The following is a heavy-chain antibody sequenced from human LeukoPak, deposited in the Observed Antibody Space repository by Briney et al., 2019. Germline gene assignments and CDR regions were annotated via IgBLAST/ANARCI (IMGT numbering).Heavy chain of an antibody. CDR2: ISAYNGNT. J-gene: IGHJ4*02. Sequence: GASVKVSCKASGYTFTSYGISWVRQAPGQGLEWMGWISAYNGNTNYTQKLQGRVTMTTDTSTSTAYMELRSLRSDDTAVYYCTRGRFSSGWNLLGYWGQGSLVIVSS. CDR3: TRGRFSSGWNLLGY. CDR1: GYTFTSYG. D-gene: IGHD6-19*01. V-gene: IGHV1-18*01.